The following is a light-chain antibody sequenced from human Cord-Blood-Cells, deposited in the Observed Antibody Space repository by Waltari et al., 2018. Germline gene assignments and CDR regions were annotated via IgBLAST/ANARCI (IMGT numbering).Light chain of an antibody. J-gene: IGLJ3*02. CDR2: GKN. Sequence: SSELTQDPAVSVALGQTVRITCQGDSLRSYYASWYQQKPGQAPVLVIYGKNNRPSGIPDRFSGSSSGNTASLTITGAQAEDEADYYCNSRDSSGTHRRVFGGGTKLTVL. CDR1: SLRSYY. V-gene: IGLV3-19*01. CDR3: NSRDSSGTHRRV.